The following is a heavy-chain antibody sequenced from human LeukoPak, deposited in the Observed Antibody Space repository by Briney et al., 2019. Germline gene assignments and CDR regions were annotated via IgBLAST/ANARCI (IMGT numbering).Heavy chain of an antibody. Sequence: SETLSLTCTVSGGSISSSDYYWGWIRQPPGKGLEWIGSFDHTGTTYYNPSLKSRVTTSVDTSKNQFSLRLSSVTAADTAVYYCARDYYDSSGYSLGLRYWGQGTLVTVSS. J-gene: IGHJ4*02. CDR1: GGSISSSDYY. V-gene: IGHV4-39*02. CDR2: FDHTGTT. D-gene: IGHD3-22*01. CDR3: ARDYYDSSGYSLGLRY.